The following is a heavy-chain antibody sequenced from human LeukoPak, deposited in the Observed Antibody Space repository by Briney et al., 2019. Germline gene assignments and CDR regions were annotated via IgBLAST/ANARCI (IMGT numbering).Heavy chain of an antibody. D-gene: IGHD3-3*01. J-gene: IGHJ4*02. CDR2: IYSGGST. CDR1: GFTVSSNY. V-gene: IGHV3-53*01. CDR3: ARDPGVVAFHYLDY. Sequence: PGGSLRLSCAASGFTVSSNYMSWVRQAPGKGLEWVSVIYSGGSTYYADSVKGRFTISRDNSKNTVYLQMNNLRADDTAVYYCARDPGVVAFHYLDYWGQGTLVTVSS.